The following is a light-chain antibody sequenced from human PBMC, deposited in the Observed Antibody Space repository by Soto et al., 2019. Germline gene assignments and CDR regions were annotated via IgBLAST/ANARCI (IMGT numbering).Light chain of an antibody. CDR1: QSIISSY. V-gene: IGKV3-20*01. CDR3: QQSGSSQT. J-gene: IGKJ1*01. Sequence: EIVLTESPCTLSLSTGERATLSCRASQSIISSYLAWYQQKPGQAPRLLIYGASSRATGIPDRFSGSGSGTDFTLTISRLEPEDFAVYYCQQSGSSQTFGHGTKVDIK. CDR2: GAS.